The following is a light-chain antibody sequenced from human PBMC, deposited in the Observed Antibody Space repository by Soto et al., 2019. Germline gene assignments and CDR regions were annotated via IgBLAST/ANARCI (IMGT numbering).Light chain of an antibody. Sequence: EIVLTQSPATLSLSPGERATLSCRASQSVSSYLAWYQQKPGQAPRLLIYDASNRATGIPARFSGSGSGTDFTLTISSLETEDVAVYYWQQRSNWPPSFGGGTKVEIK. J-gene: IGKJ4*01. CDR1: QSVSSY. V-gene: IGKV3-11*01. CDR3: QQRSNWPPS. CDR2: DAS.